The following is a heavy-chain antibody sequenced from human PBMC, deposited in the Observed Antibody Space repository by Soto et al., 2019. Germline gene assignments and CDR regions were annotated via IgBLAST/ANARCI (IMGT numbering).Heavy chain of an antibody. CDR2: INTDGSRT. J-gene: IGHJ4*02. CDR1: GLTFSSYW. Sequence: GGSLRLSCAASGLTFSSYWMYWVRQAPGKGLVWVSRINTDGSRTTYADSVKGRFTISRDNAKNTLYLQMNSLRAEDTAVYYGARDPQWELLQMDYWGEGTLVTVS. D-gene: IGHD1-26*01. CDR3: ARDPQWELLQMDY. V-gene: IGHV3-74*01.